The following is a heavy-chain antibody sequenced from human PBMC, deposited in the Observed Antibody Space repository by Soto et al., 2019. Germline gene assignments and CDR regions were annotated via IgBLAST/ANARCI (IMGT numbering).Heavy chain of an antibody. D-gene: IGHD2-2*02. CDR2: IRSRANNFAT. CDR1: GFIFSGSA. J-gene: IGHJ6*02. V-gene: IGHV3-73*01. Sequence: LRLSCAASGFIFSGSAIRWVRQASGKGLEWVGRIRSRANNFATSSAASVKGRFTFSRDDSKNTAYLQMNTLKPEDTAVYYCARGQGAAIGDYYYHGMDVWGQGTTVTVSS. CDR3: ARGQGAAIGDYYYHGMDV.